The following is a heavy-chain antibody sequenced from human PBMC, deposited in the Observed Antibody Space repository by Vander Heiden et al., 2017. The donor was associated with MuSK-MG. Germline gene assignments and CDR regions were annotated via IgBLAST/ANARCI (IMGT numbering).Heavy chain of an antibody. V-gene: IGHV3-23*04. J-gene: IGHJ4*02. CDR1: GFTFSSYA. Sequence: EVQLVESGGGLVQPGGSLRLSCAASGFTFSSYAMSWVRQAPGKGLEWVSAISGSGGSTYYADSVKGRFTISRDNSKNTLYLQMNSLRAEDTAVYYCAKDSAAYYYDSSGYYYWGQGTLVTVSS. D-gene: IGHD3-22*01. CDR3: AKDSAAYYYDSSGYYY. CDR2: ISGSGGST.